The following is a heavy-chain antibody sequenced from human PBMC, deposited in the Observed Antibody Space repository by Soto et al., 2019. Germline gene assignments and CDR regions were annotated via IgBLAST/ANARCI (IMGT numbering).Heavy chain of an antibody. D-gene: IGHD5-18*01. CDR2: ISYDGSNN. V-gene: IGHV3-30*18. CDR1: GFTFSSYG. Sequence: GGSLRLSCAASGFTFSSYGMYWVRQAPGKGLEWVAAISYDGSNNYHADSVKGRFTISRDNSKNTLYLQLNSLRTEDTAVYYCAKDIVKYTYGACDYWGQGVLVTVSS. J-gene: IGHJ4*02. CDR3: AKDIVKYTYGACDY.